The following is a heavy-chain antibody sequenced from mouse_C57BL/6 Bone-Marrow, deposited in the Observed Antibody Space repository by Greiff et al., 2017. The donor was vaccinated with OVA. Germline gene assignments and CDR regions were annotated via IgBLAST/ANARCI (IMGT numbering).Heavy chain of an antibody. Sequence: DVKLVESGGGLVQSGRSLRLSCATSGFTFSDFYMEWVRQAPGKGLEWIAASRNKANDYTTEYSASVKGRFIVSRDTSQSILYLQMNALRAEDTAIYYCARDADSPYYAMDYWGQGTSVTVSS. D-gene: IGHD3-2*01. V-gene: IGHV7-1*01. J-gene: IGHJ4*01. CDR1: GFTFSDFY. CDR2: SRNKANDYTT. CDR3: ARDADSPYYAMDY.